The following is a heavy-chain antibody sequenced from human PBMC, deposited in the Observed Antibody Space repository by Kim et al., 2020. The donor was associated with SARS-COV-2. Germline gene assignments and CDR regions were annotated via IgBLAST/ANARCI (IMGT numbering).Heavy chain of an antibody. CDR3: AKAVAGIDAFDI. V-gene: IGHV4-39*01. J-gene: IGHJ3*02. Sequence: SETLSLTCTVSGGSISSSSYYWGWIRQPPGKGLEWIGSIYYSGSTYYNPSPKSRVTISVDTSKNQFSLKLSSVTAADTAVYYCAKAVAGIDAFDIWGQGTMVTVSS. CDR2: IYYSGST. CDR1: GGSISSSSYY. D-gene: IGHD6-19*01.